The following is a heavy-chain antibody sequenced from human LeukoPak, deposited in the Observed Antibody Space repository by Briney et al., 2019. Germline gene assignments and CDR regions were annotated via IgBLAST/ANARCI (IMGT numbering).Heavy chain of an antibody. V-gene: IGHV4-59*08. CDR3: ARRAYSSGFYFFDY. D-gene: IGHD6-19*01. CDR1: GGSISSYY. CDR2: IYYSGST. J-gene: IGHJ4*02. Sequence: SETLSLTCTVSGGSISSYYWSWIRQPPGKGLEWIGYIYYSGSTNYNPSLKSRVTISVDTSKNQFSLKLSSVTAADTAVYYCARRAYSSGFYFFDYWGQGTLVIVPP.